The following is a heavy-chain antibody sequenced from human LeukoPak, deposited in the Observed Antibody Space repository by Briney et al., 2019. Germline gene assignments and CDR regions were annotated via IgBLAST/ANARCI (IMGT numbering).Heavy chain of an antibody. CDR3: ARLANYYDSSGDGFDI. Sequence: GGSLRLSCAASGFTSSSYSMNWVRQAPGKGLERVSSISSSSSYIYYADSVKGRFTISRDNAKNSLYLQMNSLRAEDTAVYYCARLANYYDSSGDGFDIWGQGTMVTVSS. CDR1: GFTSSSYS. D-gene: IGHD3-22*01. CDR2: ISSSSSYI. V-gene: IGHV3-21*01. J-gene: IGHJ3*02.